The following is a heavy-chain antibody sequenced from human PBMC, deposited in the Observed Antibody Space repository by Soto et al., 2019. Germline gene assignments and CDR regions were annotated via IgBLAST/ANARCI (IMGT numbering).Heavy chain of an antibody. CDR3: ARVIRGAYYNSPLDT. D-gene: IGHD3-10*01. J-gene: IGHJ5*02. V-gene: IGHV1-2*02. CDR1: GYTLTGYF. CDR2: INPYSGGA. Sequence: ASVKVSCKTSGYTLTGYFMRWVRQANGQGLEWMGWINPYSGGADYAQSFQGRVTMTRDTSISTVYMELSRLRFDDTAVYYCARVIRGAYYNSPLDTWGQGTVVTVSS.